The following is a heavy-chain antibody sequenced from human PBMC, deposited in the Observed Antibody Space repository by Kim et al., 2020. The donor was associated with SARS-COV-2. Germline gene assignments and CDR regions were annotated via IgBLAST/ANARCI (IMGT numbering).Heavy chain of an antibody. V-gene: IGHV3-23*01. J-gene: IGHJ4*02. CDR3: AKVPRSGYSGYDWDPTDY. D-gene: IGHD5-12*01. CDR1: GFTFSSYA. CDR2: ISGSGGST. Sequence: GGSLRLSCAASGFTFSSYAMSWVRQAPGKGLEWVSAISGSGGSTYYADSVKGRFTISRDNSKNTLYLQMNSLRAEDTAVYYCAKVPRSGYSGYDWDPTDYWGQGTLVTVSS.